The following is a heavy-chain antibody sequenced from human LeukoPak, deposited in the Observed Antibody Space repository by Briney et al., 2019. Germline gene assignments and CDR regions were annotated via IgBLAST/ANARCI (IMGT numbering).Heavy chain of an antibody. CDR1: GGSISSYY. Sequence: PSETLSLTCTVSGGSISSYYWSWIRQPPGKGLEWIGYIYYSGSTNYNPSLKSRVTISVDTSKNQFSLKLSSVTAADTAVYYCAGGGIAARLAYWGQGTLVTVSS. CDR2: IYYSGST. D-gene: IGHD6-6*01. J-gene: IGHJ4*02. CDR3: AGGGIAARLAY. V-gene: IGHV4-59*01.